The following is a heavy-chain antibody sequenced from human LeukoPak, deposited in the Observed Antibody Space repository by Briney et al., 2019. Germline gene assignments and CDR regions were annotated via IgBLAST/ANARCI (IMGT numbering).Heavy chain of an antibody. V-gene: IGHV3-30-3*01. CDR1: GFTFSSYA. CDR2: ISYDGSNK. J-gene: IGHJ4*02. CDR3: AKEVTVYYDFWSGHFDY. D-gene: IGHD3-3*01. Sequence: GGSLRLSCAASGFTFSSYAMHWVRQAPGKGLEWVAVISYDGSNKYYADSVKGRFTISRDNSKNTLYLQMNSLRAEDTAVYYCAKEVTVYYDFWSGHFDYWGQGTLVTVSS.